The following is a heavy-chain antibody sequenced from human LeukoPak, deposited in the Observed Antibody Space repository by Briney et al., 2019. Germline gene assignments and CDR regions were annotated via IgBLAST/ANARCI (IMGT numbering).Heavy chain of an antibody. CDR1: GYTFTSYD. V-gene: IGHV1-8*03. CDR2: MNPNSGNT. Sequence: ASVKVSCKASGYTFTSYDINWVRQATGQGLEWMGWMNPNSGNTGYAQKFQGRVTITRNTSISTAYMELSSLRSEDTAVYYCAREGEIVVVVAATPYYYYGMDVWGQGTTVTVSS. CDR3: AREGEIVVVVAATPYYYYGMDV. D-gene: IGHD2-15*01. J-gene: IGHJ6*02.